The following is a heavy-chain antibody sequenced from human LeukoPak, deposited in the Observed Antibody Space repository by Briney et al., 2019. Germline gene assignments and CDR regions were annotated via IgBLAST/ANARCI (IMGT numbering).Heavy chain of an antibody. Sequence: GGSLRLSCAASGFTFSSYAMHCVRQAPGKGLEHVSAISSNGGSTYYANSVKGRFTISRDNSKNTLYLQMGSLRPEDMAVYYCARPYDTYAFDIWGQGTMVTVSS. J-gene: IGHJ3*02. D-gene: IGHD3-22*01. V-gene: IGHV3-64*01. CDR3: ARPYDTYAFDI. CDR2: ISSNGGST. CDR1: GFTFSSYA.